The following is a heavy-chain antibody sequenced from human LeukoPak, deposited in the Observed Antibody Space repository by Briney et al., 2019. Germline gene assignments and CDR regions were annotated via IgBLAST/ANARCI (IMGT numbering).Heavy chain of an antibody. CDR3: ARGSSQLAY. V-gene: IGHV3-23*01. J-gene: IGHJ4*02. CDR1: GFTFNNYD. CDR2: ISTSGGST. D-gene: IGHD3-16*01. Sequence: PGGSLRLSCAASGFTFNNYDMSWVRQAPGKGLEWVSSISTSGGSTYYADSVKGRFTISRDNSESTLFLQMNSLRGDDTAVYYCARGSSQLAYWGQGTLVTASS.